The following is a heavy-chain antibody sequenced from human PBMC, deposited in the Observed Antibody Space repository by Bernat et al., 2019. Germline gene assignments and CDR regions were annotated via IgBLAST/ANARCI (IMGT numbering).Heavy chain of an antibody. V-gene: IGHV4-39*01. CDR2: IYYSGST. D-gene: IGHD6-13*01. Sequence: QLQLQESGPGLVKPSETLSLTCIVSGGSISSISYYWGWIRQPPGKGLEWIGSIYYSGSTYYNPSLKRLVTISVDTSKNKFSLTLNSVAAADPAVYHCARHGLSIAAAAYPFDSWGQGTLVTVSS. J-gene: IGHJ4*02. CDR1: GGSISSISYY. CDR3: ARHGLSIAAAAYPFDS.